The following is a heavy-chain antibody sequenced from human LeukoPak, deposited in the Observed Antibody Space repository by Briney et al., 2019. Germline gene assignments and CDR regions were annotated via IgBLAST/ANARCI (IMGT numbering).Heavy chain of an antibody. J-gene: IGHJ4*02. CDR2: IYYSGST. V-gene: IGHV4-59*12. CDR1: GGSISSYY. CDR3: ARDGGVGIVVVPAAMFGY. D-gene: IGHD2-2*01. Sequence: SETLSLTCTVSGGSISSYYWSWIRQPPGKGLEWIGYIYYSGSTNYNPSLKSRVTISVDTSKNQFSLKLSSVTAADTAVYYCARDGGVGIVVVPAAMFGYWGQGTLVTVSS.